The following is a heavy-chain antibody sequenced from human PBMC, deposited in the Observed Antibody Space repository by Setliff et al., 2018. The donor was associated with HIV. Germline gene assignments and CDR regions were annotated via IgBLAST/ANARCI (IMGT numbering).Heavy chain of an antibody. J-gene: IGHJ6*02. D-gene: IGHD3-10*01. V-gene: IGHV1-18*01. CDR3: ARGKGVGGVIITGGLDV. Sequence: GASVKVSCKASGYTFISYGITWVRQAPGQGLEWMGWISAYNGNTNYAQKLQGRVTMTTDTSTSTAYMELRSLRSDDTAVYYCARGKGVGGVIITGGLDVWGQGTTVTVSS. CDR2: ISAYNGNT. CDR1: GYTFISYG.